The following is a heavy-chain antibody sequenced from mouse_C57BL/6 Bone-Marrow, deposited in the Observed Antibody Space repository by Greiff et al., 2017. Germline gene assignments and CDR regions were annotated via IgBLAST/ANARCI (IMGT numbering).Heavy chain of an antibody. CDR1: GYTFTDYY. Sequence: EVQLQQSGPELVKPGASVKISCKASGYTFTDYYMNWVKQSHGKSLEWIGDINPNNGGTSYNQKFKGKATLTVDKSSSTAYMELRSLTSEDSAVYDGARAPIYYGNDVAYWGQGTLVTVSA. CDR2: INPNNGGT. V-gene: IGHV1-26*01. CDR3: ARAPIYYGNDVAY. D-gene: IGHD2-2*01. J-gene: IGHJ3*01.